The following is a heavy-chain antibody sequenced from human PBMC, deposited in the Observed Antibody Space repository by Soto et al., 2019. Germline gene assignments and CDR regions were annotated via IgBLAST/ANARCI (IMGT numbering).Heavy chain of an antibody. CDR3: ARQVVRITIFGVVIDYYGMAV. CDR2: IYYSGST. CDR1: GGSISSSSYY. J-gene: IGHJ6*02. V-gene: IGHV4-39*01. D-gene: IGHD3-3*01. Sequence: TLSLTCTVSGGSISSSSYYWGWIRQPPGKGLEWIGSIYYSGSTYYNPSLKSRVTISVDTSKNQFSLKLSSVTAADTAVYYCARQVVRITIFGVVIDYYGMAVWGQGTTVTVSS.